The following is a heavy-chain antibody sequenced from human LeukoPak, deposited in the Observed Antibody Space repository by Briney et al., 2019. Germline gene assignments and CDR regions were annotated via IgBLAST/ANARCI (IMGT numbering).Heavy chain of an antibody. CDR3: GRATATLY. J-gene: IGHJ4*02. V-gene: IGHV1-46*01. CDR2: INPNIGST. CDR1: GYTFSSYS. Sequence: ASVKVSCKASGYTFSSYSIHWVRQAPGQGLEWMGLINPNIGSTTYAQEFQGRVTMTSDTSTSTVYMELSSLRAEDTAVYYCGRATATLYWGQGTLVTVSS.